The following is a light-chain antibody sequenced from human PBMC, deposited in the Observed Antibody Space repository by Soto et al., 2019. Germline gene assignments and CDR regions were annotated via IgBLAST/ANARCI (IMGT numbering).Light chain of an antibody. CDR2: NDN. CDR3: AAWDDSLNGHVV. Sequence: QSVLTQPPSASGTPGQRVTISCSGSSSNIGSNTVNWYQQITGTAPKLLIYNDNQRPSGVPDRFSGSKSGTSGSLAISGLQSEGEGDYYCAAWDDSLNGHVVFGGGTKLTVL. J-gene: IGLJ2*01. CDR1: SSNIGSNT. V-gene: IGLV1-44*01.